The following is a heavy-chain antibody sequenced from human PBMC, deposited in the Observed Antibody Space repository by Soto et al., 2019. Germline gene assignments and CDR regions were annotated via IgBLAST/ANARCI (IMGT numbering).Heavy chain of an antibody. CDR3: ARKLDYDFWSGYYGNWFDP. J-gene: IGHJ5*02. CDR2: IYHSGST. D-gene: IGHD3-3*01. V-gene: IGHV4-38-2*01. Sequence: SETLSLTCAVSGYSISSGYYWGWIRQPPGKGLEWIGSIYHSGSTYYNPSLKSRVTISVDTSKNQFSLKLSSVTAADTAVYYCARKLDYDFWSGYYGNWFDPWGQGTLVTVS. CDR1: GYSISSGYY.